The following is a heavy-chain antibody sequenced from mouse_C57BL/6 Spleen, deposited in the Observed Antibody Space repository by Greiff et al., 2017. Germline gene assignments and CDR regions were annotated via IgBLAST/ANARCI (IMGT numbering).Heavy chain of an antibody. V-gene: IGHV1-80*01. CDR2: IYPGDGDT. CDR1: GYAFSSYW. CDR3: ARSGYGNYDYAMDY. D-gene: IGHD2-1*01. J-gene: IGHJ4*01. Sequence: VQLKESGAELVKPGASVKISCKASGYAFSSYWMNWVKQRPGQGLEWIGQIYPGDGDTNYNGKFKGKATLTADKSSSTAYMQLSSLTSEDSAVYFCARSGYGNYDYAMDYWGQGTSVTVSS.